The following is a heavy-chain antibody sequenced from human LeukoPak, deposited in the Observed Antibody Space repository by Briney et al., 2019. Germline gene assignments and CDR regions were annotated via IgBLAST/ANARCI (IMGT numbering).Heavy chain of an antibody. J-gene: IGHJ4*02. CDR2: INPSGGST. Sequence: ASVKFSCKASGYTFTSYYMHWVRQAHGPGIEWMGIINPSGGSTSYAQKFQGRVTMTRDTSTSTVYMELSSLRSEDTAVYYCARARSSVTTVTTPGYWGQGTLVTVSS. CDR3: ARARSSVTTVTTPGY. D-gene: IGHD4-17*01. CDR1: GYTFTSYY. V-gene: IGHV1-46*01.